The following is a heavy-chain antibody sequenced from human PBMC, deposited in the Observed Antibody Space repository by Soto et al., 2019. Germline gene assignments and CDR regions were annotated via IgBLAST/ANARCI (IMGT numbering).Heavy chain of an antibody. J-gene: IGHJ4*02. Sequence: SETLSLTCTVSGGSISSYYWSWIRQPPGKGLEWIGYIYYSGSTNYNPSLKSRVTISVDTSKNQFSLKLTSVTAADTAVYYCARHFSVDYFDYWGQGALVTVSS. V-gene: IGHV4-59*08. CDR3: ARHFSVDYFDY. CDR1: GGSISSYY. CDR2: IYYSGST.